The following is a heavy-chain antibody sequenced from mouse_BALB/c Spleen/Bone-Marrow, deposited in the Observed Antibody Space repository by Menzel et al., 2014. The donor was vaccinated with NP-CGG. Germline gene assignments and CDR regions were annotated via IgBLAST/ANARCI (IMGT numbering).Heavy chain of an antibody. CDR1: GFTFSSYA. CDR2: ISSGGSYT. D-gene: IGHD2-4*01. CDR3: ARRDYDVGYYAMDY. Sequence: EVHLVESGGGLVKPGGSLKLSCAASGFTFSSYAMSWVRQSPEKRLEWVAEISSGGSYTYYPDTVTGRFTISRDNAKNTLYLEMSSLRSEDTAMYYCARRDYDVGYYAMDYWGQGTSVTGSS. J-gene: IGHJ4*01. V-gene: IGHV5-9-4*01.